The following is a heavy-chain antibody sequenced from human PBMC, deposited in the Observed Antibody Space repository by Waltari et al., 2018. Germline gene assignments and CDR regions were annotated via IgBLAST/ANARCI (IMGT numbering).Heavy chain of an antibody. CDR1: GGTFSSYG. Sequence: QVQLVQSGAEVKKPGSSVKVSCKASGGTFSSYGISWVRQAPGQRLEWMGKIIPFFGSPDYAENVQGRVTITADESTTTTYLELSSLRSEDTAVYYCARIPYYYDKAPLDSWGQGTQVTVSP. CDR2: IIPFFGSP. D-gene: IGHD3-22*01. V-gene: IGHV1-69*18. CDR3: ARIPYYYDKAPLDS. J-gene: IGHJ4*02.